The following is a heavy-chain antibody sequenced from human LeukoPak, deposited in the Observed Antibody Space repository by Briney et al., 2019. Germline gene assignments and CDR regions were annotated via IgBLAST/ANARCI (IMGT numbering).Heavy chain of an antibody. V-gene: IGHV3-23*01. Sequence: GGSLRLSCAASGFTFSNYAMSWVRQAPGQGLEWVSALGGSGISTYYADSVKGRFTISSDNSRNTLYLQMNSLRAEDTAVYYCAKRTGDYFDYWGQGTLVTVS. CDR3: AKRTGDYFDY. J-gene: IGHJ4*02. CDR2: LGGSGIST. D-gene: IGHD3/OR15-3a*01. CDR1: GFTFSNYA.